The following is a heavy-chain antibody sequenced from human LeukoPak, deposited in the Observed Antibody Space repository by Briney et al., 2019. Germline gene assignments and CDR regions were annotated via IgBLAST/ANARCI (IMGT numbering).Heavy chain of an antibody. CDR1: GFTFSNYA. CDR3: VRDSIRQQLYYFDH. Sequence: PGGSLRLSCAASGFTFSNYAMNWVRQAPGKGLEWVAFLQNDGSDKYLADSVKGRFTISRDNSKNTLFLQMNSLRADDTAVYYCVRDSIRQQLYYFDHWGQGTLVTVSS. J-gene: IGHJ4*02. V-gene: IGHV3-30*02. D-gene: IGHD4-11*01. CDR2: LQNDGSDK.